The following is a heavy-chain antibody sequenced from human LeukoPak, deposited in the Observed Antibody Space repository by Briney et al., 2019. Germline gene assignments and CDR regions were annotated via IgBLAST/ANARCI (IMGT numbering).Heavy chain of an antibody. V-gene: IGHV3-7*01. CDR3: VLGYSYGYLFDY. CDR1: GFTFSGSW. CDR2: INQNGNEK. Sequence: GGSLRLSCAASGFTFSGSWMSWVRQAQGKGREWVALINQNGNEKYYVDSVKGRFTISRDNAKNSLYFQMNSLRAEDTAVYFCVLGYSYGYLFDYWGRGTLVTVSS. J-gene: IGHJ4*02. D-gene: IGHD5-18*01.